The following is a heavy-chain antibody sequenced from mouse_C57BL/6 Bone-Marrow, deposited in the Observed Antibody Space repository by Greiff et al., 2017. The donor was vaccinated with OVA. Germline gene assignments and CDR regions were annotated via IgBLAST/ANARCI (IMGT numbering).Heavy chain of an antibody. J-gene: IGHJ1*03. V-gene: IGHV1-26*01. CDR3: ATHYDG. CDR2: INPNNGGT. D-gene: IGHD1-2*01. CDR1: GYTFTDYY. Sequence: QLQQSGPELVKPGASVKISCKASGYTFTDYYMNWVKQSHGKSLEWIGDINPNNGGTSYNQKFKGKATLTVDKSSSTAYMELRSLTSEDSAVYYCATHYDGWGTGTTVTVSS.